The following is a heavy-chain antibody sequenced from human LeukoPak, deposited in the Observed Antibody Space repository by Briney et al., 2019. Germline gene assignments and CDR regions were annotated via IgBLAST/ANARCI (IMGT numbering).Heavy chain of an antibody. Sequence: TSETLSLTCSVSGGSISSSSYLWGWIRQSPGKGLEWIGSIYYSGSAYYNPSLKSRLTISVDTSKNQFSLKLNSVTAADTAVYYCARCISMVRGVIRPPDYWGQGTLVTVSS. CDR3: ARCISMVRGVIRPPDY. J-gene: IGHJ4*02. CDR1: GGSISSSSYL. D-gene: IGHD3-10*01. CDR2: IYYSGSA. V-gene: IGHV4-39*01.